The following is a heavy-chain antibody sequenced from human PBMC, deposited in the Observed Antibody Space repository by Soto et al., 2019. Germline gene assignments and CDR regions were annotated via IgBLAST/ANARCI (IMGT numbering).Heavy chain of an antibody. CDR3: ARADYYDSSGFYYDC. CDR2: INPSGGST. J-gene: IGHJ4*02. CDR1: GYIFTNHY. D-gene: IGHD3-22*01. Sequence: QVQLVHSGAEVKKPGASVKVSCKASGYIFTNHYIHWVRQAPGQGLEWMGIINPSGGSTNYFQKFQGRITMTRDTSTSTVYMELSSLRSEDTAVYFCARADYYDSSGFYYDCWGQGTLVTVSS. V-gene: IGHV1-46*01.